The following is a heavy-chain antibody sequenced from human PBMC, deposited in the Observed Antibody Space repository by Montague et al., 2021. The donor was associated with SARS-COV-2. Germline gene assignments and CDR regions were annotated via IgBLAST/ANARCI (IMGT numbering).Heavy chain of an antibody. J-gene: IGHJ4*02. CDR3: ARAERRSCGDGNCYQYFFDY. Sequence: CAISGDSVSTNSGTWNWVRLSPSSRLEWLGRTYYRSEWYSDYSVSVKSRISINPDTSKNQFSLQLNSVTPEDTAVYYCARAERRSCGDGNCYQYFFDYWGQGTLVTVSS. D-gene: IGHD2-15*01. CDR1: GDSVSTNSGT. V-gene: IGHV6-1*01. CDR2: TYYRSEWYS.